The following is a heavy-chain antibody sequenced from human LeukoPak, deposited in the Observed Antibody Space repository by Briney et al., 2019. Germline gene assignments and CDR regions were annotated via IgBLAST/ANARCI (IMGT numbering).Heavy chain of an antibody. D-gene: IGHD3-22*01. V-gene: IGHV3-64D*08. CDR2: IGSNGANT. CDR3: VKDDSYYYDSSGRDN. CDR1: GFTFSNYA. Sequence: GGSLRLSCSASGFTFSNYAMHWVRQAPGRGLEYVSAIGSNGANTYYVDSVKGRFTISRDNSKNTLYLQMSSLRAEDTALYYCVKDDSYYYDSSGRDNWGQGTLVTVSS. J-gene: IGHJ4*02.